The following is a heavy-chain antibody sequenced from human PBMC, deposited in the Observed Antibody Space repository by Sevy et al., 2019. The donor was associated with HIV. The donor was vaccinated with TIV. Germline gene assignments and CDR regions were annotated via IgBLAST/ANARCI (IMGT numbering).Heavy chain of an antibody. CDR1: GFTFSTYT. D-gene: IGHD2-2*02. CDR3: ARDPEYCSGTSCYTNIFDH. CDR2: ISGRGTYI. Sequence: GGSLRLSCASSGFTFSTYTMTWVRQAPRKGLEWVSSISGRGTYIYYTDSVKGRFTISRDDAKNSLYLQMNSLRAEDTAIYYCARDPEYCSGTSCYTNIFDHWGQGTLVTVSS. V-gene: IGHV3-21*01. J-gene: IGHJ4*02.